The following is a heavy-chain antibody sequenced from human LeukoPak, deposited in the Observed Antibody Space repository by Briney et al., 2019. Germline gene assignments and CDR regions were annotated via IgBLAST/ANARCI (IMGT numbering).Heavy chain of an antibody. Sequence: GGSLRLSCAASGFNFSRNGMHWVRQAPGKGLEWVAFIRYDGGKKFYGDSVRGRFTISRDNSKNTLYLQMNSLRDEDTAVYCCARDFDDANGDYYYIPDYWGQGMLVTVSS. D-gene: IGHD2-8*01. J-gene: IGHJ4*02. CDR1: GFNFSRNG. V-gene: IGHV3-30*02. CDR3: ARDFDDANGDYYYIPDY. CDR2: IRYDGGKK.